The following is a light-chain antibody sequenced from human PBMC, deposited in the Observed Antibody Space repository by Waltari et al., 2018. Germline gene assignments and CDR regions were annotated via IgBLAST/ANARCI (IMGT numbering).Light chain of an antibody. CDR3: LQRVSRPPDAT. J-gene: IGKJ3*01. Sequence: PGERATLSCRASQPVYTYLAWYQQKPGQAPRLLIHDASNRASGVPARFSGSGSGTDFTLTISSLEPEDFAVYYCLQRVSRPPDATFGPGTKVDIK. CDR1: QPVYTY. V-gene: IGKV3-11*01. CDR2: DAS.